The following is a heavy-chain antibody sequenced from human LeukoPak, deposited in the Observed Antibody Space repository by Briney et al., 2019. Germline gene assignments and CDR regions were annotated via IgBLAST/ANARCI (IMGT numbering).Heavy chain of an antibody. CDR3: ASASSHRIAAGGDY. Sequence: GGSLGLSCAASGFTFSNYWMHWVRQAPGKGLVWVSRINSDGSSRNYADSVKGRFTISRDNAKNTLYLQMNSLRAEDTAVYYCASASSHRIAAGGDYWGQGTLVTVSS. D-gene: IGHD6-13*01. J-gene: IGHJ4*02. CDR2: INSDGSSR. CDR1: GFTFSNYW. V-gene: IGHV3-74*01.